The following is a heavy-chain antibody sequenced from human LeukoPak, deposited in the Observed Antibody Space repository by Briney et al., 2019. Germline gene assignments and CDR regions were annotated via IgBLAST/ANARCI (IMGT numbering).Heavy chain of an antibody. V-gene: IGHV3-30*04. J-gene: IGHJ4*02. D-gene: IGHD5-18*01. CDR2: ISYDGSNK. CDR3: AKRIQSAMATGY. CDR1: GFTFSSYA. Sequence: GGSLRLSCAASGFTFSSYAMHWVRQAPGKGLEWVAVISYDGSNKYYADSVKGRFTISRDNSKNTLYLQMNSLRAEDTAVYYCAKRIQSAMATGYWGQGTLVTVSS.